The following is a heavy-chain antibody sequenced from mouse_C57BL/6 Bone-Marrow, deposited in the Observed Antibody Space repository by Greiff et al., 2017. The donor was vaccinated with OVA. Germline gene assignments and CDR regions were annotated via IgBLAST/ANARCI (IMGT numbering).Heavy chain of an antibody. V-gene: IGHV1-82*01. CDR3: ANFYFDY. J-gene: IGHJ2*01. Sequence: VQLQQSGPELVKPGASVKISCKASGYAFSSSWMNWVKQRPGKGLEWIGRIYPGDGDTNYNGKFKGKATLTADKSSSTAYMQLSSLTSEDSAVYFCANFYFDYWGQGTTITVSS. CDR2: IYPGDGDT. CDR1: GYAFSSSW.